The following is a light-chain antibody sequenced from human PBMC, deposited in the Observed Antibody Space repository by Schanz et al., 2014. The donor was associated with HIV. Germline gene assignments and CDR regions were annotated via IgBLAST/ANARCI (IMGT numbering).Light chain of an antibody. CDR1: SMAFSSSNF. J-gene: IGLJ3*02. CDR2: DVT. CDR3: AAWDDSLNGPV. Sequence: QSALTQPASVSGSPGQSITISCTGASMAFSSSNFVFWYQQHPGEAPRLIIYDVTSRPSGVSNRFSGSKSGNTASLTISGLQAEDEADYYCAAWDDSLNGPVFGGGTKVTVL. V-gene: IGLV2-14*03.